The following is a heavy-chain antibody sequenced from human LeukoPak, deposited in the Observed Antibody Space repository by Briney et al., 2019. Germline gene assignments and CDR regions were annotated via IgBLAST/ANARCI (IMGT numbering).Heavy chain of an antibody. D-gene: IGHD3-10*01. J-gene: IGHJ4*02. Sequence: GGSLRLSCAASGFTFSHAWMSWVRQAPGKGLEWVGRVKSKTDGGTTDYAAPVKGRFTTSRDDSKNTLYLEMNSLKTEDTAVYYCTVVNYGSGSYPLGYWGQGTLVTVSS. CDR2: VKSKTDGGTT. CDR3: TVVNYGSGSYPLGY. V-gene: IGHV3-15*01. CDR1: GFTFSHAW.